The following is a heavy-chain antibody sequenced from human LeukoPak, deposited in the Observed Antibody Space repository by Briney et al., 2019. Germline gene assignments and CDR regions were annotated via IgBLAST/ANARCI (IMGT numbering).Heavy chain of an antibody. CDR1: GGSISSYY. V-gene: IGHV4-4*07. J-gene: IGHJ5*02. Sequence: PSETLSLTCTVSGGSISSYYWSWIRQLAGKGLEWIGRISASGSTNYAPSLRSRVTMSVDTSKNQFSLKLNSVTAADTAVYYRATDISWFDPWGRGTLVTVSS. CDR3: ATDISWFDP. CDR2: ISASGST.